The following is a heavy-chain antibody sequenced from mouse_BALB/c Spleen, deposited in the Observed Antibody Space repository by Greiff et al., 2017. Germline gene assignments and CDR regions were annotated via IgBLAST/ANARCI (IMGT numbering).Heavy chain of an antibody. V-gene: IGHV1S56*01. J-gene: IGHJ3*01. D-gene: IGHD2-12*01. CDR3: ARERDLRRGWELAY. Sequence: VKVVESGPELVKPGALVKISCKASGYTFTSYDINWVKQRPGQGLEWIGWIYPGDGSTKYNEKFKGKATLTADKSSSTAYMQLSSLTSENSAVYFCARERDLRRGWELAYWGQGTLVTVSA. CDR2: IYPGDGST. CDR1: GYTFTSYD.